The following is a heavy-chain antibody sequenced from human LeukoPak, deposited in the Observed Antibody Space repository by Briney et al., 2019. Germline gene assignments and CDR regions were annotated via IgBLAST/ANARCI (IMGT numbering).Heavy chain of an antibody. CDR1: GYTFTGHD. D-gene: IGHD6-19*01. J-gene: IGHJ3*02. CDR3: TKGVSQWLAHDAFDI. V-gene: IGHV1-2*04. CDR2: IDPNTGDT. Sequence: ASVKVSCKASGYTFTGHDLHWVRQAPEQGLEWMGWIDPNTGDTNYARKFRGWVTLTRDTSITTAYMELTRLTSDATAVYYCTKGVSQWLAHDAFDIWGQGTMVTVS.